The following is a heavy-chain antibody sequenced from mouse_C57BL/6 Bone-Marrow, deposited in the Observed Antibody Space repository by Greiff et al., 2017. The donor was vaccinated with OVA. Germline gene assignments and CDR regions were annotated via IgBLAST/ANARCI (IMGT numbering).Heavy chain of an antibody. J-gene: IGHJ1*03. Sequence: QVQLQQSGPGLVQPSQSLSITCTVSGFSLTSYGVHWVRQSPGKGLEWLGVIWSGGSTDYNAAFISRLSISKDNSKSQVFFKMNSLQADDTAIYYCARNPNYGSSQYFDVWGTGTTVTVSS. CDR2: IWSGGST. CDR1: GFSLTSYG. CDR3: ARNPNYGSSQYFDV. V-gene: IGHV2-2*01. D-gene: IGHD1-1*01.